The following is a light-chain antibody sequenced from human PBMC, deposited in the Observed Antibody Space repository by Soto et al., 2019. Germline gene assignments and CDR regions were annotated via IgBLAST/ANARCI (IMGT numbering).Light chain of an antibody. Sequence: QLVLTQPPSVSGAPGQRVTISCTGSNSNIGAGYDVHWYQQLPGTAPKLLIYGNSNRPSGVPDRFSGSKSGTSASLAITGLQAEDEADYYCQSYDSSLRGSVFGGGTKLTVL. V-gene: IGLV1-40*01. J-gene: IGLJ2*01. CDR2: GNS. CDR3: QSYDSSLRGSV. CDR1: NSNIGAGYD.